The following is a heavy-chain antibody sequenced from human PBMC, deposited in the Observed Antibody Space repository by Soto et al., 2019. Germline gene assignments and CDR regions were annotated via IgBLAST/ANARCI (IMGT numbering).Heavy chain of an antibody. CDR3: ARVEGTRTTNFYQDMDV. J-gene: IGHJ6*03. D-gene: IGHD2-8*01. Sequence: VQLVQSGAEVKRPGSSVKVSCKAPVGTFSDYNIAWVRQARGQGLEWMGRIISKLGITNYAHKFQDRVRIAADKATSTAYMELTSLRYEDTAVYFCARVEGTRTTNFYQDMDVWGEGTYVTVS. CDR2: IISKLGIT. CDR1: VGTFSDYN. V-gene: IGHV1-69*02.